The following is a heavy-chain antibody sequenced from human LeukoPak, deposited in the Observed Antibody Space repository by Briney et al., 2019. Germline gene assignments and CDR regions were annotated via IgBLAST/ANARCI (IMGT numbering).Heavy chain of an antibody. Sequence: GGSLRLSCAVSAFPFSDYYMNWIRQAPGKGLEWVSSISSSATTIYYADSVRGRFTISRDNAKNSLYLQMDSLTAEDTAVYYCATSQRKQWLIIGPPGFDYWGQGTLVTVSS. J-gene: IGHJ4*02. V-gene: IGHV3-11*01. CDR1: AFPFSDYY. CDR3: ATSQRKQWLIIGPPGFDY. D-gene: IGHD6-19*01. CDR2: ISSSATTI.